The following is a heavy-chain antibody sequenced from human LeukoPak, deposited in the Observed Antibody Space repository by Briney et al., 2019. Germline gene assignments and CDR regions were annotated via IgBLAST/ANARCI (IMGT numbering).Heavy chain of an antibody. D-gene: IGHD3-22*01. V-gene: IGHV3-48*01. J-gene: IGHJ4*02. CDR3: ARVLHKRNYDSSDYYGY. CDR1: GFIFSSYS. CDR2: ISSGSSTI. Sequence: GGSLRLSCPASGFIFSSYSMNWVGQAPGKGPEWVSYISSGSSTIYYAVSVKGRFTISSDNAKTSLYLQMNSLRAEDTAVYYCARVLHKRNYDSSDYYGYWGQGTLVTVSS.